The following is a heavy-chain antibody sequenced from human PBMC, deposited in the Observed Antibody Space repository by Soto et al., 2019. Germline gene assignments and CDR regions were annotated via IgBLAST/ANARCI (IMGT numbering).Heavy chain of an antibody. CDR3: AKDSLKGIAVPGDRRYLDY. CDR1: GFTFSSYA. J-gene: IGHJ4*02. CDR2: ISGSGGST. V-gene: IGHV3-23*01. Sequence: EVQLLESGGGLVQPGGSLRLSCAASGFTFSSYAMSWVRQAPGKGLEWVSAISGSGGSTYYADSVKGRFTISRDNSDNPRYLRMSGLGAVDTAVYYGAKDSLKGIAVPGDRRYLDYWGPGTLVTVSS. D-gene: IGHD6-19*01.